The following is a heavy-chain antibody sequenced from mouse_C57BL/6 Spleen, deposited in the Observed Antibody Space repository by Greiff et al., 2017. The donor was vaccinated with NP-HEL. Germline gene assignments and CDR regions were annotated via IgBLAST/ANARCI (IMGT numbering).Heavy chain of an antibody. Sequence: QVQLQQSGPELVKPGASVKISCKASGYSFTSYYIHWVKQRPGQGLEWIGWIYPGSGNTKYNEKFKGKATLTADTSSSTAYMQLSSLTSEDSAVYYCAREDDGYFTYWGQGTLVTVSA. CDR2: IYPGSGNT. D-gene: IGHD2-3*01. V-gene: IGHV1-66*01. CDR3: AREDDGYFTY. CDR1: GYSFTSYY. J-gene: IGHJ3*01.